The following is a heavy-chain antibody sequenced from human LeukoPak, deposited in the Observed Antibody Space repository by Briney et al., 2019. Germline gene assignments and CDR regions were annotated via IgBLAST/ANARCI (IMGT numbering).Heavy chain of an antibody. V-gene: IGHV1-2*02. J-gene: IGHJ4*02. CDR2: INPNSGGT. D-gene: IGHD5-12*01. Sequence: GASVKVSCKASGYTFTGYYMHWVRQVPGQGLEWMGWINPNSGGTNYAQKFQGRVTMTRDTSISTAYMELSRLRSDDTAVYYCARDQYSGYDSTFDYWGQGTLVTVSS. CDR3: ARDQYSGYDSTFDY. CDR1: GYTFTGYY.